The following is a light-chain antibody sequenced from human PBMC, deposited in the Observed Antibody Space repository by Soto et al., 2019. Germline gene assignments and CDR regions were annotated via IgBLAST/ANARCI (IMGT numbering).Light chain of an antibody. V-gene: IGLV2-14*01. J-gene: IGLJ1*01. CDR2: DVS. CDR3: CSYTSSSTYV. CDR1: GSAVGGYNY. Sequence: QSALTQPASVSGSPGQSITISCTGTGSAVGGYNYVSWYQQYPGKAPKLMIYDVSNRPSGVSNRFSGSKSGNTAALIIFGLQAEDEADYYCCSYTSSSTYVFVTGTKVTVL.